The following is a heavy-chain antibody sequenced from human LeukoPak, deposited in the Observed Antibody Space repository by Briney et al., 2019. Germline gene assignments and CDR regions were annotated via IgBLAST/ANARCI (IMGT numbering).Heavy chain of an antibody. CDR1: GYSFSSYW. D-gene: IGHD3-22*01. CDR3: ARGPYHFESSGYFFAFDI. CDR2: IYPGDSET. V-gene: IGHV5-51*01. J-gene: IGHJ3*02. Sequence: GESLKISCKGSGYSFSSYWIGWVRQMPGKGLEWMGIIYPGDSETIYNPSSQGQVTISADKSITTAYLQWASLKASDTAMYYCARGPYHFESSGYFFAFDIWGQGTMVTVSS.